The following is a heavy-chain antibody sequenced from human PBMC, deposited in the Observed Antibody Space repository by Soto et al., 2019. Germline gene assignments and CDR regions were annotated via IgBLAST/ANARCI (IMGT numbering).Heavy chain of an antibody. CDR3: ARDRGLAAAGTFDY. CDR1: GFTFSSYG. CDR2: IWYDGSNK. J-gene: IGHJ4*02. D-gene: IGHD6-13*01. V-gene: IGHV3-33*01. Sequence: GGSLRLSCAASGFTFSSYGMHWVRQAPGKGLEWVAVIWYDGSNKYYADSVKGRFTISRDNSKNTLYLQMNSLRAEDTAVYYCARDRGLAAAGTFDYWGQGTLVTVSS.